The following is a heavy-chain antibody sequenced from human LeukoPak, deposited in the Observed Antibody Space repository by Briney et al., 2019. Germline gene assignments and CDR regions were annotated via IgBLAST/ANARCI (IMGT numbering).Heavy chain of an antibody. CDR3: ARTHMTSQYGSGYFDY. CDR1: GFTFSSYW. J-gene: IGHJ4*02. D-gene: IGHD3-10*01. Sequence: GGSLRLSCAASGFTFSSYWMSWVRQAPGKGLEWVSAISGSGDTYYADSVKGRFTISRDNSKNTLYLQMNSLRAEDTAVYYCARTHMTSQYGSGYFDYWGPGTLVTVSS. V-gene: IGHV3-23*01. CDR2: ISGSGDT.